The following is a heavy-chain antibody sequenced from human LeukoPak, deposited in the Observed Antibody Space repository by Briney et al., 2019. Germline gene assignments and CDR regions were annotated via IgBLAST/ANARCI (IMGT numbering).Heavy chain of an antibody. J-gene: IGHJ4*02. D-gene: IGHD4-17*01. Sequence: QPGESLRLSCTASGFTFSNFWMGWVRQAPGKGLEWVANIKQDETEKFYLGSVKGRFTISRDNAKNSLYLQMNSLRVEDTALYYCAKDYATVTTEYFDYWGQGTLVTVSS. CDR3: AKDYATVTTEYFDY. V-gene: IGHV3-7*03. CDR2: IKQDETEK. CDR1: GFTFSNFW.